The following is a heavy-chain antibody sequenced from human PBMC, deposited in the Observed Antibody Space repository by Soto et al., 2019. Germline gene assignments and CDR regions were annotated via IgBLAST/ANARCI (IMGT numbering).Heavy chain of an antibody. CDR3: ARGRRDILTGYYRTKYMDV. Sequence: SETQSLTCAVYGGSFSGYYWSWIRQKQGKGLEWIGEINHSGSTNYNPSLKSRVTISVDTSKNQFSLKLSSVTAADTAVYYCARGRRDILTGYYRTKYMDVWGKGTTVTVSS. J-gene: IGHJ6*03. CDR1: GGSFSGYY. CDR2: INHSGST. D-gene: IGHD3-9*01. V-gene: IGHV4-34*01.